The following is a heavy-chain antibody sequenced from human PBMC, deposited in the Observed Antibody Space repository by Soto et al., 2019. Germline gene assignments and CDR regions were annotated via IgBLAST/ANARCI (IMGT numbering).Heavy chain of an antibody. V-gene: IGHV4-34*01. CDR3: ARGRSRFYDSSGYSSRSYNWFDP. Sequence: PSETLSLTCAIYGGSFSGYYWSWIRQPPGKGLEWIGEINHSGSTNYNPSLKSRVTISVDTSKNQFSLKLSSVTAADTAVYYCARGRSRFYDSSGYSSRSYNWFDPWGQGTLVTVSS. D-gene: IGHD3-22*01. J-gene: IGHJ5*02. CDR1: GGSFSGYY. CDR2: INHSGST.